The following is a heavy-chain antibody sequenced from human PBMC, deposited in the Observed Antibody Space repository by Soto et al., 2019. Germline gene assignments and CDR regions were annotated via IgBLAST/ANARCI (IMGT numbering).Heavy chain of an antibody. V-gene: IGHV1-58*01. Sequence: GASVKVSCKASGFTFTSSAVQCVRQARGQRLEWIGWIVVGSGNTNYAQKFQERVTITRDMSTSTAYMELSSLRSEDMAVYFCAHSGPIATVAFDYWGQGILVTVSS. D-gene: IGHD6-13*01. CDR3: AHSGPIATVAFDY. CDR2: IVVGSGNT. CDR1: GFTFTSSA. J-gene: IGHJ4*02.